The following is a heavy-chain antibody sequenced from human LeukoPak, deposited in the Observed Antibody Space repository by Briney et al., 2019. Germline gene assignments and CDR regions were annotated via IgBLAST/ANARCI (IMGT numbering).Heavy chain of an antibody. Sequence: GRSLRLSCAASGFTFSDYYMSWIRQAPGKGLEWLSYISSSGSTIYYADSVKGRFTISRDNAKKSLYLQMNSLRAEDTAVYYCARWGSGYYNLDYWGQGTLVTVSS. V-gene: IGHV3-11*04. J-gene: IGHJ4*02. D-gene: IGHD3-9*01. CDR2: ISSSGSTI. CDR1: GFTFSDYY. CDR3: ARWGSGYYNLDY.